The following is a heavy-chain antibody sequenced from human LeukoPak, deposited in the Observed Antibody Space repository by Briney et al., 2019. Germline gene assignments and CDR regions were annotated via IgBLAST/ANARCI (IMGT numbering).Heavy chain of an antibody. CDR3: ARDRGVGYPDY. D-gene: IGHD1-26*01. J-gene: IGHJ4*02. V-gene: IGHV4-61*02. CDR2: IYTSGST. CDR1: GGSISNSSYN. Sequence: SETLSLTCTVSGGSISNSSYNWGWIRQPAGKGLEWIGRIYTSGSTNYNPSLKSRVTISVDTSKNQFSLKLSSVTAADTAVYYCARDRGVGYPDYWGQGALVTVSS.